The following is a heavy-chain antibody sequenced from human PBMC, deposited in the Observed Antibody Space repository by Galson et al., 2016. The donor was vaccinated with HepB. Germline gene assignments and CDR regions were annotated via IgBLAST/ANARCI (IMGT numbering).Heavy chain of an antibody. Sequence: SLRLSCAASGFSFGNSWMTWVRQAPGKGLVWVSRIDSDGITTAYADSVKGRFTISRDNAKNTLYLQMNSLSAEDTAVYYCATGGGRRSKYYGMDVWGHGTMVTVSS. CDR2: IDSDGITT. J-gene: IGHJ6*02. V-gene: IGHV3-74*01. D-gene: IGHD1-26*01. CDR1: GFSFGNSW. CDR3: ATGGGRRSKYYGMDV.